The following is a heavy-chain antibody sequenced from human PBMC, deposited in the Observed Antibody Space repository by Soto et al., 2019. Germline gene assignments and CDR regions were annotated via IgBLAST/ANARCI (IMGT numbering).Heavy chain of an antibody. CDR3: AYLRGFTGYPGD. Sequence: PGGSLRLSCAASGFIFSSYGMHWVRQAPGKGLEWVAVIWYDGSIKYYADSVKGRFTISRDNFKNTLYLQMNSLRAADTAVYYCAYLRGFTGYPGDWGQGTLVTVSS. CDR1: GFIFSSYG. CDR2: IWYDGSIK. D-gene: IGHD3-16*01. J-gene: IGHJ4*02. V-gene: IGHV3-33*01.